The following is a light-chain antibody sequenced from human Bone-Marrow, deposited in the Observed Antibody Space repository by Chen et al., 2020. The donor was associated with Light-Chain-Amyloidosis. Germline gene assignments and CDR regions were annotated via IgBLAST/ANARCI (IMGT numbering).Light chain of an antibody. V-gene: IGKV3-11*01. CDR1: QSVSSY. Sequence: EIVLKQSLATLSLSPGERATLSCRASQSVSSYIAWYQQKPGQAPRLLIYDASNRATGIPARFSGSGSGTDFTLTISSLEPEDFAVYYCQQRTFGQGTRLEIK. CDR3: QQRT. CDR2: DAS. J-gene: IGKJ5*01.